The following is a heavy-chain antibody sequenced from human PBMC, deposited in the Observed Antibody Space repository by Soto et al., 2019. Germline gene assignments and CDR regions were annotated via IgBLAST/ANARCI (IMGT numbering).Heavy chain of an antibody. CDR2: ISGSGDST. D-gene: IGHD6-19*01. CDR1: GFTFSSYA. J-gene: IGHJ4*02. CDR3: AKRGAGHYFDY. Sequence: EVQLLEAGGGLVQPGGSLRLSCADSGFTFSSYAMSWVRQAPGKGLEWVSVISGSGDSTYYADSVKGRLTLSRDNSKNTLYLQMNSLRAEDTAVYNCAKRGAGHYFDYGGQGTLVTVSS. V-gene: IGHV3-23*01.